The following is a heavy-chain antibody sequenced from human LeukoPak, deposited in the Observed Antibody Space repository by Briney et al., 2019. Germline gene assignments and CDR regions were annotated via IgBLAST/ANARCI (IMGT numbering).Heavy chain of an antibody. CDR2: IYYGGST. J-gene: IGHJ5*02. V-gene: IGHV4-59*01. CDR1: SGSISSYY. Sequence: PSETLSLNCTVSSGSISSYYWSWIRPPPGQGLEWIEYIYYGGSTNYNSPVKSRVTISVGTSKDQFSLKRSSVTAADTAVYYCAREAGAILPWFDPWGQGTLVTVSS. CDR3: AREAGAILPWFDP.